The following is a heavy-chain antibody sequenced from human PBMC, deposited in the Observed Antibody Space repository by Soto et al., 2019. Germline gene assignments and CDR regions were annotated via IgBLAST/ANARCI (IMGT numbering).Heavy chain of an antibody. J-gene: IGHJ3*02. D-gene: IGHD2-15*01. CDR1: GFIVSNTY. CDR3: AREPRYCRGGSCSITGDAYDI. V-gene: IGHV3-66*01. Sequence: PGGSLRLSCTASGFIVSNTYVNWVRQAPGKGLEWVSVISNRGDTHYAGSVRGRFSLSRDISDNTLHLQMNNLRVEDTAVYYCAREPRYCRGGSCSITGDAYDIWGQGTMVTVSS. CDR2: ISNRGDT.